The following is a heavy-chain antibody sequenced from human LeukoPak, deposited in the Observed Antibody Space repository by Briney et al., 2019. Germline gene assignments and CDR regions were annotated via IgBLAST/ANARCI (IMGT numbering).Heavy chain of an antibody. CDR1: GGSISSPVW. J-gene: IGHJ6*03. CDR3: ARYLYYYLDV. CDR2: IYHSGST. Sequence: SETLSLTCTVSGGSISSPVWRSWVRQPPGKGLEWIAEIYHSGSTNYSPSLKSRVTVSMDKSKNQFSLKVNSVTAADTAIYYCARYLYYYLDVWGTGTTVTVSS. V-gene: IGHV4-4*02.